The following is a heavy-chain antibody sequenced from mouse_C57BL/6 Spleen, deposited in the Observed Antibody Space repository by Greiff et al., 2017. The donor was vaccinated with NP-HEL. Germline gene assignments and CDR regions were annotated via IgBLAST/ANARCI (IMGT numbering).Heavy chain of an antibody. D-gene: IGHD1-1*01. CDR1: GYTFTSYW. J-gene: IGHJ4*01. Sequence: QVQLQQPGAELVMPGASVKLSCKASGYTFTSYWMHWVKQRPGQGLEWIGEIDPSDSYTNYNQKFKGKSTLTVDNSSSTAYMLLSILTSEDSAVYYRARATVVADYAMDYWGQGTSVTVSS. CDR2: IDPSDSYT. CDR3: ARATVVADYAMDY. V-gene: IGHV1-69*01.